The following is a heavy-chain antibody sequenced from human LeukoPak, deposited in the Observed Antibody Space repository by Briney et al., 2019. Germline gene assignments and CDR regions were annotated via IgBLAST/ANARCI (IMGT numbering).Heavy chain of an antibody. Sequence: PSDTLSLTCAVSGGSFTSNSYYWGWIRQPQGKELEWLGSIYYSGSTYYNPSLKSRVTISVDTSKNQFSLKLSSVTAADTAVYYCAREEYYYDSSGSLDAFDIWGQGTMVTVSS. CDR3: AREEYYYDSSGSLDAFDI. CDR2: IYYSGST. J-gene: IGHJ3*02. D-gene: IGHD3-22*01. CDR1: GGSFTSNSYY. V-gene: IGHV4-39*07.